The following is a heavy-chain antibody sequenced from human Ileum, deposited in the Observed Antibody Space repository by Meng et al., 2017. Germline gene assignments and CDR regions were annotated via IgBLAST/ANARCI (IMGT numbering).Heavy chain of an antibody. D-gene: IGHD2/OR15-2a*01. CDR1: GFTLSDYY. V-gene: IGHV3-72*01. CDR2: SRDKGAGHTT. J-gene: IGHJ4*02. CDR3: ARGDFRVN. Sequence: GGSLRLSCVVSGFTLSDYYMDWVRQAPGKGLEWVARSRDKGAGHTTAYAASVEGRFTISRDYSKNSLYLEMNSLTSDDTAVYFCARGDFRVNWGQGTRVTVSS.